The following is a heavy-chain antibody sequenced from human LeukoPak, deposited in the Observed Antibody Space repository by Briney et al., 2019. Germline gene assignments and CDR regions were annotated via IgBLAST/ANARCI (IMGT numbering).Heavy chain of an antibody. CDR3: AKERDYGPADY. CDR1: GFIFNKHA. V-gene: IGHV3-23*01. CDR2: LSGSGSST. J-gene: IGHJ4*02. Sequence: GGSLRLSCVASGFIFNKHAMGWVRQAPGKGLEWVSGLSGSGSSTDYADSVKGRFTVSRDNSKNTLFLQMNSLRAEDTAIYYCAKERDYGPADYWGQGTLVTVSS. D-gene: IGHD4/OR15-4a*01.